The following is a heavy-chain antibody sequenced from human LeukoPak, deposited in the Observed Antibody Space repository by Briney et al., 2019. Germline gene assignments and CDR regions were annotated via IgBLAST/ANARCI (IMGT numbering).Heavy chain of an antibody. CDR3: ARETLHQGYSGYATEDY. J-gene: IGHJ4*02. CDR1: GFTFSSYE. D-gene: IGHD5-12*01. CDR2: ISTTGSSI. Sequence: PGGSLRLSCAASGFTFSSYEMNWVRQAPGKGLEWVSYISTTGSSIYYADSVKGRFTISRDNAKNSLYLQMNSLRAEDTAVYYCARETLHQGYSGYATEDYWGQGTLVTVSS. V-gene: IGHV3-48*03.